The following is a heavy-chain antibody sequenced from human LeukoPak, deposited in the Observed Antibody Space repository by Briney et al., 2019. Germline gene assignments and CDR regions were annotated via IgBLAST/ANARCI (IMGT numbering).Heavy chain of an antibody. J-gene: IGHJ4*02. V-gene: IGHV3-23*01. D-gene: IGHD1-26*01. Sequence: PGGSLRLSCAASGFTFSSYAMSWVRQAPGKGLEWVSAISGSGGSTYYADSVKGRFTISRGNSKNTLYLQMNSLRAEDTAVYYCAKGMEWELLIAFDYWGQGTLVTVSS. CDR2: ISGSGGST. CDR1: GFTFSSYA. CDR3: AKGMEWELLIAFDY.